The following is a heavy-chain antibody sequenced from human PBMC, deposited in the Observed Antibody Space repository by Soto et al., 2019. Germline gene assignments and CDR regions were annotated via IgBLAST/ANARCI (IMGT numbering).Heavy chain of an antibody. J-gene: IGHJ4*02. CDR1: GGSISSGDYY. V-gene: IGHV4-30-4*01. CDR2: IYYSGST. Sequence: SETLSLTCTVSGGSISSGDYYRSWIRQPPGKGLEWIGYIYYSGSTYYNPSLKSRVTISVDTSKNQFSLKLSSVTAADTAVYYCAREFVYDFWSGYHPRYFDYWGQGTLVTVSS. D-gene: IGHD3-3*01. CDR3: AREFVYDFWSGYHPRYFDY.